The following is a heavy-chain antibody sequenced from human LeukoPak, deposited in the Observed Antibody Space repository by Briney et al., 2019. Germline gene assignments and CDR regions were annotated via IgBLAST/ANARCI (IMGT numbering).Heavy chain of an antibody. Sequence: PGGSLRLSCAASGFTFSTYAMSWVRQAPGKGLEWVSTISGDGGTIYYADSVKGRFTISRDNSKNTLYLQMNSLRGEDTAIYYCARDYKADFWGQGTLVTVSS. V-gene: IGHV3-23*01. J-gene: IGHJ4*02. CDR3: ARDYKADF. D-gene: IGHD3-10*01. CDR2: ISGDGGTI. CDR1: GFTFSTYA.